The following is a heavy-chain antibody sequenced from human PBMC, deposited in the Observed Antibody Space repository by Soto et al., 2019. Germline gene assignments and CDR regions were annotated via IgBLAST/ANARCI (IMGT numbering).Heavy chain of an antibody. CDR3: ARSPGYSSSYYYYGMDV. Sequence: SETLSLTCTVSGGSISSYYWSWIRQPPGKGLEWIGYIYYSGSTNYNPSLKSRVTISVDTSKNQFSLKLSSVTAADTAVYYCARSPGYSSSYYYYGMDVWGQGTTVTVS. J-gene: IGHJ6*02. CDR1: GGSISSYY. D-gene: IGHD6-13*01. CDR2: IYYSGST. V-gene: IGHV4-59*01.